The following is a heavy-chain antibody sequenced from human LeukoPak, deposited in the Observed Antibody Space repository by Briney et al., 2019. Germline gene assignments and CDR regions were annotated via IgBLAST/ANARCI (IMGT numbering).Heavy chain of an antibody. J-gene: IGHJ3*02. V-gene: IGHV1-2*02. CDR3: ARRSRYYDSSGDAFDI. D-gene: IGHD3-22*01. CDR1: GYTFSGYY. Sequence: ASVKVSCKASGYTFSGYYMHWVRQAPGQGLERMGWINPNSGGTNYAQKFQGRVTMTRDTSTSTAYMELRSLRSDDTAVYYCARRSRYYDSSGDAFDIWGQGTMVTVSS. CDR2: INPNSGGT.